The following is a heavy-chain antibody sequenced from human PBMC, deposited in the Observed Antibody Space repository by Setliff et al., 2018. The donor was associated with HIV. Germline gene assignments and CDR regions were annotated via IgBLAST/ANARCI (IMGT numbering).Heavy chain of an antibody. CDR1: GFTFSGFY. V-gene: IGHV3-11*05. CDR2: ISSQDYT. J-gene: IGHJ4*02. Sequence: GGSLRLSCTASGFTFSGFYMNWVRQAPGKGLEWVSFISSQDYTDYADFVKGRFTISRDNSKNSLYLQMNSLTSEDTAMYYCVRGVSPSIWGLGTLVTVSS. D-gene: IGHD3-10*01. CDR3: VRGVSPSI.